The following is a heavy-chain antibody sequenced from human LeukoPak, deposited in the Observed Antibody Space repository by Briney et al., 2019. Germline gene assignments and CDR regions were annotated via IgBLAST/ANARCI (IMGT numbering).Heavy chain of an antibody. CDR1: GFTFRNYA. CDR3: ARQVGPDY. V-gene: IGHV3-23*01. CDR2: ISGSGANR. J-gene: IGHJ4*02. Sequence: PGGSLRLSCAASGFTFRNYAKAWFRQAPGKGLEWVSAISGSGANRYFADSVKGRFTIYRDNSRNALYLQMNSLRAEDTAVYFCARQVGPDYWGQGTLVTVSS.